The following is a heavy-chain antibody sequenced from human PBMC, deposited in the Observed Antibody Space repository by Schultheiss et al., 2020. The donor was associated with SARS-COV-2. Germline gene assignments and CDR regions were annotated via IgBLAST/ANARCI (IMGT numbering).Heavy chain of an antibody. CDR1: GGTFSSYA. V-gene: IGHV1-69*13. J-gene: IGHJ5*02. D-gene: IGHD2-8*01. CDR2: IIPIFGTA. Sequence: SVKVSCKASGGTFSSYAISWVRQAPGQGLEWMGGIIPIFGTANYAQKFQGRVTITADESTSTAYMELSSLRSDDTAVYYCATEKGYCTNGVCYTAVRTVGWFDPWGQGTLVTVSS. CDR3: ATEKGYCTNGVCYTAVRTVGWFDP.